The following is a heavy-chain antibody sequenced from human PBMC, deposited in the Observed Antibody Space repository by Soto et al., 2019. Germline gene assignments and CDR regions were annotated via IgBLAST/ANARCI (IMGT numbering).Heavy chain of an antibody. CDR1: GFTFSSYS. Sequence: PGGSLRLSCAASGFTFSSYSMSWVRQAPGKGLEWVSSISSSSSYIYYADSVKGRFTISRDNAKNSLYLQMNSLRAEDTAVYYCARDGSVRQWLPWGQGTLVTVSS. J-gene: IGHJ5*02. V-gene: IGHV3-21*01. CDR2: ISSSSSYI. CDR3: ARDGSVRQWLP. D-gene: IGHD6-19*01.